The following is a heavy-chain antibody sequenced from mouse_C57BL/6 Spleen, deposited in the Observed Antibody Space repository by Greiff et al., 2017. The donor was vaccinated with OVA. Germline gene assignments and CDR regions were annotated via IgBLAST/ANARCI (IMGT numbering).Heavy chain of an antibody. CDR1: GFTFTDYY. CDR2: IRNKANGYTT. Sequence: EVKLVESGGGLVQPGGSLSLSCAASGFTFTDYYMSWVRQPPGKALEWLGFIRNKANGYTTEYSASVKGRFTISRDNSQSILYLQMNALRAEDSATYYCARSMRYYAMDYWGQGTSVTVSS. CDR3: ARSMRYYAMDY. V-gene: IGHV7-3*01. J-gene: IGHJ4*01.